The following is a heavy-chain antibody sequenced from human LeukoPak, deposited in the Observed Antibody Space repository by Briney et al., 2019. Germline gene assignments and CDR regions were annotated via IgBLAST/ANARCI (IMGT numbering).Heavy chain of an antibody. V-gene: IGHV4-39*07. CDR2: VFYNGAT. CDR1: GGSISSSIYY. J-gene: IGHJ5*02. D-gene: IGHD3-9*01. Sequence: SETLSLTCIVSGGSISSSIYYWAWVRQPPGKGREWIGTVFYNGATHYSPSLRSRVTISIDTSTNQFSLKLTSVTAADTALYYCARTHQNILTGYYRGYLNWFDPWGQGTLVTVSS. CDR3: ARTHQNILTGYYRGYLNWFDP.